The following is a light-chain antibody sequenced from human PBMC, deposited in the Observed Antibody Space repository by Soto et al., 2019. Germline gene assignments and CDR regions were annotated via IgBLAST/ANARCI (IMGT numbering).Light chain of an antibody. V-gene: IGKV1-39*01. J-gene: IGKJ2*01. CDR2: AAS. Sequence: DIQMTQSPSSLSASVGDRVTITCRASQSITNYLNWYQQKPGKAPNLLIYAASSFQSGVPSRFSGSGYGTGFTHTISSMQPGDSATYCCQQSDSIPDTFGQGTKLEIK. CDR1: QSITNY. CDR3: QQSDSIPDT.